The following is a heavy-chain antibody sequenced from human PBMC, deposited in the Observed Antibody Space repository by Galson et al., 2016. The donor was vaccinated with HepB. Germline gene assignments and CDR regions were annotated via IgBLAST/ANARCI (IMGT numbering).Heavy chain of an antibody. CDR1: GYSFTSYW. Sequence: QSGAEVKKPGESLRISCKGSGYSFTSYWISWVRQMPGQGLAWMGRIDPTDSYTNYSPSFQGHVTISADKSISTAYLQWSSLKASDTAMYYCARLGSGYDFDYYFDYWGQGTLVTVSS. CDR2: IDPTDSYT. CDR3: ARLGSGYDFDYYFDY. V-gene: IGHV5-10-1*01. J-gene: IGHJ4*02. D-gene: IGHD5-12*01.